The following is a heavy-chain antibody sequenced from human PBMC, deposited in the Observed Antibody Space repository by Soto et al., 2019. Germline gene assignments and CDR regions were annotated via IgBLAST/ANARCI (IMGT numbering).Heavy chain of an antibody. CDR3: ARAHYYGSGSYGYWFDP. V-gene: IGHV4-34*01. CDR2: INHSGST. D-gene: IGHD3-10*01. J-gene: IGHJ5*02. Sequence: PSETLSLTCAVYGGSFSGYYWSWIRQPPGKGLEWIGEINHSGSTNYNPSLKSRVAISVDTSKNQFSLKLSSVTAADTAVYYCARAHYYGSGSYGYWFDPWGQGTLVTVPQ. CDR1: GGSFSGYY.